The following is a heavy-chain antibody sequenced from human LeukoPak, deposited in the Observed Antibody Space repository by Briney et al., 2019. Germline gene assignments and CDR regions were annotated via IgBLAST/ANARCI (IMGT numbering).Heavy chain of an antibody. CDR1: GFTFDDYA. Sequence: SLRLSCAASGFTFDDYAMHWVRQVPGKGLEWVSGISWNSGRIGYADSVKGRFTISRDNAKNSLYLQMNSLRAEDMALYYCAKGLYGSGSYPDYWGQGTLVTVSS. CDR2: ISWNSGRI. J-gene: IGHJ4*02. V-gene: IGHV3-9*03. CDR3: AKGLYGSGSYPDY. D-gene: IGHD3-10*01.